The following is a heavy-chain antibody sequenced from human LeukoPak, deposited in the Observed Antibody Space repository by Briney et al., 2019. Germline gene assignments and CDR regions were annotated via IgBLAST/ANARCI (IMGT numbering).Heavy chain of an antibody. CDR1: GFTFSSYA. CDR2: IKQDGSEK. Sequence: GGSLRLSCAASGFTFSSYAMSWVRQAPGKGLEWVANIKQDGSEKYYVDSVKGRFTISRDNAKNSLYLQMNSLRAEDTAVYYCARDGTNYDILTGYWSYYYMDVWGKGTTVTVSS. D-gene: IGHD3-9*01. J-gene: IGHJ6*03. CDR3: ARDGTNYDILTGYWSYYYMDV. V-gene: IGHV3-7*01.